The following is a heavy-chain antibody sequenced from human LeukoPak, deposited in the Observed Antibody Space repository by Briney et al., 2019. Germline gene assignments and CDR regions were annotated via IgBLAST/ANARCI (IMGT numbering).Heavy chain of an antibody. D-gene: IGHD6-13*01. Sequence: SETLSLTCIVSGYSISSGYYWGWIRQPPGKGLEWIGSIYHSGSTYYNPSLKSRVTLSVDTSKNQFSLKLSSVTAADTAVYDCARGGRSLLIAAARRYMDVWGKGTTVTVSS. CDR3: ARGGRSLLIAAARRYMDV. CDR1: GYSISSGYY. J-gene: IGHJ6*03. CDR2: IYHSGST. V-gene: IGHV4-38-2*02.